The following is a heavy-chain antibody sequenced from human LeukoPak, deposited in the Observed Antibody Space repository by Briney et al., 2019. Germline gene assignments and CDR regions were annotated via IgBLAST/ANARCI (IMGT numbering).Heavy chain of an antibody. J-gene: IGHJ4*02. CDR2: ISNSGEST. V-gene: IGHV3-23*01. D-gene: IGHD3-10*01. Sequence: GGTLRLSCAASGFPFSNYGMNWVRQAPGKGLEWVSTISNSGESTYYADSVKGRFTISRDNSKNTLFLQMNSLRAEDTAVYYCAKGAMVRGVLDYWGQGTLVTVSS. CDR1: GFPFSNYG. CDR3: AKGAMVRGVLDY.